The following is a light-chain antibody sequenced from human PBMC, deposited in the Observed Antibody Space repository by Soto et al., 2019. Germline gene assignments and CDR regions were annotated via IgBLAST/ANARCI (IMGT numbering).Light chain of an antibody. Sequence: DIQMTQSPSTLSASVGDRVTITCRASQSISSWLAWYQQKPGKAPKLLIYKASSLESGVPSRFSGSGSGTKSTLPTTSLQPEDFAIYSCQQYNSYWWTCGKGT. CDR1: QSISSW. CDR3: QQYNSYWWT. V-gene: IGKV1-5*03. J-gene: IGKJ1*01. CDR2: KAS.